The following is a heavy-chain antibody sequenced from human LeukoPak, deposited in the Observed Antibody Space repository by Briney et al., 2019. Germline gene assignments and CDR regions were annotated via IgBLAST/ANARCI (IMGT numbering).Heavy chain of an antibody. D-gene: IGHD3-10*01. V-gene: IGHV6-1*01. J-gene: IGHJ4*02. Sequence: SQTLSLTCAISGDSVSSNSVAWNWIRQSPSRGLEWLGRAYYRSKWHIDYAVSAKSRITINPDTSKNQFSLQLNSVTPEDTAVYYCTRDFTVTHFDYWDQGTLVTVSS. CDR3: TRDFTVTHFDY. CDR1: GDSVSSNSVA. CDR2: AYYRSKWHI.